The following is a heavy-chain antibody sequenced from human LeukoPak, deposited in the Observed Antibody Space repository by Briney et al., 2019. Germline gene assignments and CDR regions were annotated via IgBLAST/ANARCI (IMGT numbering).Heavy chain of an antibody. J-gene: IGHJ4*02. CDR3: ARRDYRKRMDY. V-gene: IGHV4-34*01. D-gene: IGHD1-14*01. CDR2: INHSGST. CDR1: GGSFSGYY. Sequence: SETLSLTCAVYGGSFSGYYWSWIRQPPGKGLEWIGEINHSGSTNYNSSPKSRVTISVDTSKNQFSLKLSSVTAADTAVYYCARRDYRKRMDYWGQGTLVTVSS.